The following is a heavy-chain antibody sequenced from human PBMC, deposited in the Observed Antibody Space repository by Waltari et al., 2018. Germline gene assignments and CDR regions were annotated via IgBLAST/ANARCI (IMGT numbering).Heavy chain of an antibody. Sequence: EVQLVESGGGLVKPGGSLRLSCAASGFTFSSYSMNWVRQAPGKGWDWVSSISSRSSYIYYADSVKGRFTISRDNAKNSLYLQMNSLRAEDTAVYYCARDRYSSSLGDDYWGQGTLVTVSS. CDR1: GFTFSSYS. V-gene: IGHV3-21*01. CDR3: ARDRYSSSLGDDY. D-gene: IGHD6-13*01. J-gene: IGHJ4*02. CDR2: ISSRSSYI.